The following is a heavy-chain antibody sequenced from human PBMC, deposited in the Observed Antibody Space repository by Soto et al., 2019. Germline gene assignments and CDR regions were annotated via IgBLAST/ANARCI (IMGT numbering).Heavy chain of an antibody. CDR1: GGSISSYN. V-gene: IGHV4-59*01. CDR3: ATVQAGTIDY. CDR2: IYYSGST. Sequence: SETLSLTCTVSGGSISSYNWSWLRQPPGKGLEWIGYIYYSGSTNYNPSLKSRVTISVDTSKNQFSLKLSSVTAADTAVYYCATVQAGTIDYWGQGALLTVS. J-gene: IGHJ4*02. D-gene: IGHD1-1*01.